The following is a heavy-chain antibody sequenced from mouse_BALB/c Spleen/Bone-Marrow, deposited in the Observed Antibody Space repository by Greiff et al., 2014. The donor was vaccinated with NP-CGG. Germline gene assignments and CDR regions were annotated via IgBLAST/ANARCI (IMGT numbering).Heavy chain of an antibody. CDR1: GFTFSSYA. V-gene: IGHV5-9-3*01. CDR2: ISSGGSYT. CDR3: ARHDSAWFAY. J-gene: IGHJ3*01. D-gene: IGHD2-4*01. Sequence: DVMLVESGGGLVKPGGSLKLSCAASGFTFSSYAMSWVRQTPEKRLEWVATISSGGSYTYYPDSAKGRFTISRDNAKNTLYLQMSSLRSEDTAMYYCARHDSAWFAYWGQGTLVTVSA.